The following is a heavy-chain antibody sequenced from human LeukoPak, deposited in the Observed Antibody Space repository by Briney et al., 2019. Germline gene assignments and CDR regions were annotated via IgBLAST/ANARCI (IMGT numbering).Heavy chain of an antibody. J-gene: IGHJ4*02. CDR1: GFTFSIYW. CDR3: ARGAHYSSTWYYFDY. Sequence: TGGSLRLSCAASGFTFSIYWMSWVRQAPGKGLEWVADIVQDGSEKYYVDSVKGRFTISRDNPKSSLYLQMNSLRAEYTAVYYCARGAHYSSTWYYFDYWGLGTLVSVSS. V-gene: IGHV3-7*04. CDR2: IVQDGSEK. D-gene: IGHD6-13*01.